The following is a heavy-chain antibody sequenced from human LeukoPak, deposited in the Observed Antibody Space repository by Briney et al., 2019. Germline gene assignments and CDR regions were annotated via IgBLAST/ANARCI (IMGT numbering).Heavy chain of an antibody. J-gene: IGHJ2*01. Sequence: GESLKISCQASGYTFTSYWIGWVRQLPGKGLECMGIIYSYDSDTTYSPSFQGQVTISADKSFGTAYLQWSSLKASDTAIYYCARLGGDTYYFGSASYPNWYFDLWGRGTLVTVSS. CDR3: ARLGGDTYYFGSASYPNWYFDL. CDR2: IYSYDSDT. D-gene: IGHD3-10*01. CDR1: GYTFTSYW. V-gene: IGHV5-51*01.